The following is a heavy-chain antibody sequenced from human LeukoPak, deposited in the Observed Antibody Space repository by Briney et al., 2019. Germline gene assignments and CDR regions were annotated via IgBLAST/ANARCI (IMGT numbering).Heavy chain of an antibody. CDR3: ARDRSSGSYYGDFDY. Sequence: ASVKVSCKAFGYTFTGYYMHWVRQAPGQGLELMGRINPNSGGTNYAQKFQGRVTMTRDTSISTAYMGLSRLRSDDTAVYYCARDRSSGSYYGDFDYWGQGTLVTVSS. D-gene: IGHD1-26*01. V-gene: IGHV1-2*06. CDR1: GYTFTGYY. CDR2: INPNSGGT. J-gene: IGHJ4*02.